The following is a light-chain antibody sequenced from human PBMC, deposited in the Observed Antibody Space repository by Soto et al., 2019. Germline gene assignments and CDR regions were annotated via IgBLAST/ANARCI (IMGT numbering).Light chain of an antibody. J-gene: IGKJ4*01. V-gene: IGKV3-20*01. CDR3: HQYGSLPRT. CDR1: ESVTNTY. CDR2: GGA. Sequence: EIGLTQSPGTLSMSPGERATLSCRASESVTNTYLAWYQHKPGQPPRLLLYGGARRATGISDRFSGSGSGTAFTLTISRLESEDFAVFYCHQYGSLPRTFGGGTKVEMK.